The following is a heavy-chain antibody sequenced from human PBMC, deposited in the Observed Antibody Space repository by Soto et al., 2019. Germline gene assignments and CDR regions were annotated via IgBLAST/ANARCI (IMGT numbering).Heavy chain of an antibody. CDR3: ARSGRGYYDSSGYYSFDY. V-gene: IGHV1-46*01. CDR1: GGTFSRYA. Sequence: ASVKISWEASGGTFSRYAIDWRGQDPGQRVEWMGIINPSGGSTSYAQKFQGRVTMTRDTSTSTVYMELSSLRSEDTAVYYCARSGRGYYDSSGYYSFDYWGQGTLVTVSS. D-gene: IGHD3-22*01. CDR2: INPSGGST. J-gene: IGHJ4*02.